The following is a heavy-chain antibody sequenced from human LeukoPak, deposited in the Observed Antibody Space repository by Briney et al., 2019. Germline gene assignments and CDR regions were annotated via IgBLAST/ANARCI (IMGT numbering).Heavy chain of an antibody. CDR3: AREGNYYYMDV. CDR2: ISSSSSYI. V-gene: IGHV3-21*01. J-gene: IGHJ6*03. Sequence: SGGSLRLSCAASEFTFSSYSMNWVRQAPGKGLEWVSSISSSSSYIYYADSVKGRFTISRDNAKNSLYLQMNSLRAEDTAVYYCAREGNYYYMDVWGKGTTVTVSS. CDR1: EFTFSSYS.